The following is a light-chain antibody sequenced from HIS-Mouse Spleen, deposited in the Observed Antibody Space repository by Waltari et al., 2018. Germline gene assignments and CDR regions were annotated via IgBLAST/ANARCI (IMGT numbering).Light chain of an antibody. CDR2: WAS. CDR3: QQYYSTPLT. J-gene: IGKJ4*01. CDR1: QSVLYSSNNKNY. V-gene: IGKV4-1*01. Sequence: DIVMTQSPDSLAVSLGARATINCKSSQSVLYSSNNKNYLAWYQQKPGQPPKLLIYWASTRESGVPDRFSGSGSGTDVTLTISSLQAEDVAVYYCQQYYSTPLTFGGGTKVEIK.